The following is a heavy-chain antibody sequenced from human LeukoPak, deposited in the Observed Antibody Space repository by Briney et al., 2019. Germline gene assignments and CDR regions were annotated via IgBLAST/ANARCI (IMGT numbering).Heavy chain of an antibody. CDR1: GGSLSSDSYY. D-gene: IGHD4-23*01. V-gene: IGHV4-39*07. CDR2: IYYVGGT. CDR3: ARGDGGKPLGF. Sequence: SETLSLTCTVFGGSLSSDSYYWGWMRQPPGKGPEWIGSIYYVGGTFYNPSLRSRLTMSMDTSKNQFSLNLSSVTAADTAVYYCARGDGGKPLGFWGQGTLVAVSS. J-gene: IGHJ4*02.